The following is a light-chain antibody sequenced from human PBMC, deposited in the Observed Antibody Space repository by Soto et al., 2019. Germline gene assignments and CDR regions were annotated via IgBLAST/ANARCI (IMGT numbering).Light chain of an antibody. CDR1: QSVGDTY. Sequence: EIVLTQYPGSQSLSPGGRATLSCRASQSVGDTYLAWYQQKPGQAPRLLMYSTSIRATGIPDRFSGSGSGTDFTLTISRLDPEDFAVYYCQHYDRAPMWTFGQGTKVDIK. CDR3: QHYDRAPMWT. V-gene: IGKV3-20*01. CDR2: STS. J-gene: IGKJ1*01.